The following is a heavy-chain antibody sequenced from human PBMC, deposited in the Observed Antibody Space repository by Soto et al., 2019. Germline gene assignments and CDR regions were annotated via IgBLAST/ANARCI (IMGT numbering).Heavy chain of an antibody. V-gene: IGHV3-74*03. D-gene: IGHD1-26*01. CDR2: IHNDGSRT. CDR3: ARGDRGAFDL. J-gene: IGHJ3*01. Sequence: EVQLVESGGGLVQPGESLRLSCAASGFTFSYYWMHWVRQTPGKGLLWVSHIHNDGSRTTYADSVKGRFTISRDNARNTVYLQINSLRDEDTAVYYCARGDRGAFDLWGQGTAVTVSS. CDR1: GFTFSYYW.